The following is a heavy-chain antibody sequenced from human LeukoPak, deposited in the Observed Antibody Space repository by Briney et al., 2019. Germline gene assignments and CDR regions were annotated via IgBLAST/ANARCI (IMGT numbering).Heavy chain of an antibody. CDR1: GGSFSGYY. V-gene: IGHV4-34*01. J-gene: IGHJ4*02. D-gene: IGHD5-18*01. CDR3: ARPDTAMVMR. Sequence: SEALSLTCAVYGGSFSGYYWSWIRQPPGKGLEWIGEINHSGSTNYNPSLKSRVTISVDTSKNQFSLKLSSVTAADTAVYYCARPDTAMVMRWGQGTLVTVSS. CDR2: INHSGST.